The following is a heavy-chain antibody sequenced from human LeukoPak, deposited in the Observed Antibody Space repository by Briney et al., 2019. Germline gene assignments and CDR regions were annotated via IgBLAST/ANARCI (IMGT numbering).Heavy chain of an antibody. V-gene: IGHV1-2*02. CDR1: GYTFTGYY. CDR3: ARGYGDFYFGMDV. D-gene: IGHD4-17*01. Sequence: ASVKVSCKASGYTFTGYYMHWVRQAPGQGLEWMGWINSNSGGTKYAQTFQGRVTMTRDMSISTAYLELSRLRSDDTAVYYCARGYGDFYFGMDVWGQGTTVTVSS. CDR2: INSNSGGT. J-gene: IGHJ6*02.